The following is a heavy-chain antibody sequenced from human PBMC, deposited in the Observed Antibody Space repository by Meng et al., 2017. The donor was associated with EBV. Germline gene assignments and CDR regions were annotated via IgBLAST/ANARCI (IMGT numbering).Heavy chain of an antibody. J-gene: IGHJ4*02. Sequence: QLQLQESGPGLVKPSEALSLTCTVSGGSISSSSYYWGWIRQPPGKGLEWIGSSYYSGSTYYNPSLKSRVTISVDTSKNQFSLKLSSVTAADTAVYYCARSSPVRFGELSHWGQGTLVTVSS. V-gene: IGHV4-39*07. CDR2: SYYSGST. D-gene: IGHD3-10*01. CDR3: ARSSPVRFGELSH. CDR1: GGSISSSSYY.